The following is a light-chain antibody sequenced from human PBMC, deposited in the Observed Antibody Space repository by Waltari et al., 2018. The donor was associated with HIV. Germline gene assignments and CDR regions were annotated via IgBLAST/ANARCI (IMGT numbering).Light chain of an antibody. CDR3: ATWDDNLGGRV. CDR2: RNG. V-gene: IGLV1-47*01. J-gene: IGLJ3*02. Sequence: QSVLTQPPSASGTPGQRPTISCSGSSSNIGINYVYWYQHFPGTAPKLLMYRNGQRPSGVPARFSGSKSGTSASLAISGLRAEDEADYYCATWDDNLGGRVFGGGTKLTVL. CDR1: SSNIGINY.